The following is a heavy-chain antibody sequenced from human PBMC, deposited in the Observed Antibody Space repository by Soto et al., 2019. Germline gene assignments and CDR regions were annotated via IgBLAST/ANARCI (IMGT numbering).Heavy chain of an antibody. D-gene: IGHD3-10*01. Sequence: QVQLVESGGGVVQPGKSLRLSCAGSGFTFSSYGMDWVRQAPGKGLEWVAVISYDGSNKYCADSAKGRFTISRDNSKNTLYLQMSSLRADDTAVYYCAKDRMGAGVRGYFAYWGQGTLVTVSS. CDR3: AKDRMGAGVRGYFAY. V-gene: IGHV3-30*18. J-gene: IGHJ4*02. CDR2: ISYDGSNK. CDR1: GFTFSSYG.